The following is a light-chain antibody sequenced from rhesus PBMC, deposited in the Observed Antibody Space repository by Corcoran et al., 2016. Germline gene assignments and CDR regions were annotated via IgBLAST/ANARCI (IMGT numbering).Light chain of an antibody. CDR2: GGS. J-gene: IGKJ1*01. Sequence: DIVMTQTPLSLPITPGEPASISCRSSQSLLHNNRNTFLHWYLQKPGQSPHLLIYGGSNRASGVPDRFSGSGSGTDFTLKISKMEAEDVGVYYCVQTIAFPWTFGQGTKVEIK. V-gene: IGKV2-72*01. CDR3: VQTIAFPWT. CDR1: QSLLHNNRNTF.